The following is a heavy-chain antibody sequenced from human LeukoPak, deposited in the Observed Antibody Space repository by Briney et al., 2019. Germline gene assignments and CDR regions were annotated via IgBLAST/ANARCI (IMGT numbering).Heavy chain of an antibody. Sequence: GGSLRLSCAASGFTVSSNYMSWVRQAPGKGLEWDSVIYSGGSTYYADSVKGRFTISRDNSKNTLYLQMNSLRAEDTAVYYCARVSSGWYRAFDYWGQGTLVTVSS. J-gene: IGHJ4*02. CDR3: ARVSSGWYRAFDY. D-gene: IGHD6-19*01. CDR2: IYSGGST. V-gene: IGHV3-66*01. CDR1: GFTVSSNY.